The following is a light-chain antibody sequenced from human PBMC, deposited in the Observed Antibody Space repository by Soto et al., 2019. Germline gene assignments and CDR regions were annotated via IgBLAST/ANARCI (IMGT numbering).Light chain of an antibody. Sequence: AIQVTQSPSSLSASVGDRVTITCRASQGIRNDLSWYQQKPGKAPKLLIYDASSLESGVPSRFSGSGSGTEFTLTISSLQPDDFATYYCQHYNSYSEAFGQGTKVDIK. V-gene: IGKV1-13*02. CDR3: QHYNSYSEA. CDR1: QGIRND. J-gene: IGKJ1*01. CDR2: DAS.